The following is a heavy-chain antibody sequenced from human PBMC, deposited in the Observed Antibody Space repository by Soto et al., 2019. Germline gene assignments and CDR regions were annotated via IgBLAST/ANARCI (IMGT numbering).Heavy chain of an antibody. D-gene: IGHD1-26*01. Sequence: QLQLQESGSGLVNPSQTLSLTCTVSGASITSGSYSWSWIRQAPGKGLEWIGNIHVTGYTAFSPSLKRRVTMSVDTSKNQFSLTVNSVTAADTAVYFCARGGALRPNGHVPLDFWGQGTLVTVSS. J-gene: IGHJ4*02. CDR3: ARGGALRPNGHVPLDF. CDR2: IHVTGYT. CDR1: GASITSGSYS. V-gene: IGHV4-30-2*01.